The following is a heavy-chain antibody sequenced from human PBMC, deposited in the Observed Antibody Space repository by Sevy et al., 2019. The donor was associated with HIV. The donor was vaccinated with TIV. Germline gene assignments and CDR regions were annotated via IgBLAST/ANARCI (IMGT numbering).Heavy chain of an antibody. CDR2: ISYDGSNK. CDR1: GFTFSSYA. J-gene: IGHJ4*02. CDR3: ARVYDSSGYLDY. Sequence: GGSLRLSCAASGFTFSSYATHWVRQAPGKGLEWVAVISYDGSNKYYADSVKGRFTISRDNSKNTLYLQMNSLRAEDTAVYYCARVYDSSGYLDYWGQGTLVTVSS. D-gene: IGHD3-22*01. V-gene: IGHV3-30-3*01.